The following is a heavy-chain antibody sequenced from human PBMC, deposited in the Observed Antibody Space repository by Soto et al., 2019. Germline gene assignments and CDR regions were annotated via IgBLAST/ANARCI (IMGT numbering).Heavy chain of an antibody. D-gene: IGHD5-18*01. Sequence: SSVKVSCKASGYTFTSYGISWVRQAPGQGLEWMGWISAYNGNTNYAQKLQGRVTMTTDTSTSTAYMELRSLRSDDTAVYYCARSSRIQLWLTFDYWGQGTLVTVS. CDR1: GYTFTSYG. V-gene: IGHV1-18*01. CDR2: ISAYNGNT. CDR3: ARSSRIQLWLTFDY. J-gene: IGHJ4*02.